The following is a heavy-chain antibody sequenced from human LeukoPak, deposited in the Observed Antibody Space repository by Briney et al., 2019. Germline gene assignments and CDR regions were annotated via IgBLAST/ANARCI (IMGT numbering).Heavy chain of an antibody. J-gene: IGHJ4*02. CDR3: ARVTGYSSSWYSVDY. Sequence: SQTLSLTCTVSGGSISSGDYYWSWIRQPPGKGLEWIGYIYYSGSTYYNPSLKSRVTISVDTSKNQFSLKLSSVTAADPAVYYCARVTGYSSSWYSVDYWGQGTLVTVSS. V-gene: IGHV4-30-4*08. CDR1: GGSISSGDYY. CDR2: IYYSGST. D-gene: IGHD6-13*01.